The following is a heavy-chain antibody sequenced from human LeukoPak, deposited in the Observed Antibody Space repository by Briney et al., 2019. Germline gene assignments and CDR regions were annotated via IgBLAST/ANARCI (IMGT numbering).Heavy chain of an antibody. V-gene: IGHV5-51*01. Sequence: GESLKISCKYFGHTFTRYWIAWVRQMPGKGLEWMGIIYPGNSDARYSPSFQGQVTFSVDKSITTAYPQWSSLKASDTAMYYCARLNKDYYYYYGLDVWGQGTTVAVSS. CDR1: GHTFTRYW. CDR3: ARLNKDYYYYYGLDV. D-gene: IGHD1/OR15-1a*01. CDR2: IYPGNSDA. J-gene: IGHJ6*02.